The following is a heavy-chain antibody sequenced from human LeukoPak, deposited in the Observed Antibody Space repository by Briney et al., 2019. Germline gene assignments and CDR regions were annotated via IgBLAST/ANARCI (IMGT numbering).Heavy chain of an antibody. CDR3: ARQQGGPWRGLYYYYGMDV. D-gene: IGHD3-3*01. J-gene: IGHJ6*02. CDR2: IYYSGST. Sequence: SETLSLTCTVSGGSISSYYWSWIRQPPGKGLEWIGYIYYSGSTNYNPSLKSRVTISVDTSKNQFPLKLSSVTAADTAVYYCARQQGGPWRGLYYYYGMDVWGQGTTVTVSS. V-gene: IGHV4-59*08. CDR1: GGSISSYY.